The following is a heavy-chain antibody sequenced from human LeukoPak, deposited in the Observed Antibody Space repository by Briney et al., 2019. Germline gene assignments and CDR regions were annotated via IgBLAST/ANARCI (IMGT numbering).Heavy chain of an antibody. V-gene: IGHV3-30*02. D-gene: IGHD1-1*01. J-gene: IGHJ4*02. CDR2: IRYDGSNK. CDR1: GFTFSSYG. CDR3: AKEAGEYNWNDAYYFDY. Sequence: GGSLRLSRAASGFTFSSYGMHWVRQAPGKGLEWVAFIRYDGSNKYYADSVKGRFTISRDNSKNTLYLQMNSLRAEDTAVYYCAKEAGEYNWNDAYYFDYWGQGTLVTVSS.